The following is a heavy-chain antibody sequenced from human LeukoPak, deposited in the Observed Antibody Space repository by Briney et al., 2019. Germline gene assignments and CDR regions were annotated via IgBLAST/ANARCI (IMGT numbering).Heavy chain of an antibody. D-gene: IGHD6-13*01. CDR3: ARGRAFAFDY. CDR2: TYQRSKWSS. CDR1: GDSLSSSGDA. V-gene: IGHV6-1*01. J-gene: IGHJ4*02. Sequence: PSQTLSLTCVISGDSLSSSGDAWNWIRQSPSGRLEWLGRTYQRSKWSSDYALSVRSRITVDPDTSKNQFSLQLYSVTPEDTAVYYCARGRAFAFDYWDQGTLVTVSS.